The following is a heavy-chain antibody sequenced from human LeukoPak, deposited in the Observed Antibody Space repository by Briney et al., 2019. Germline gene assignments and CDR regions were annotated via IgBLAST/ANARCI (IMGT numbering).Heavy chain of an antibody. Sequence: GGSLRLSCAASGFTFSSYWMSWVRQAPGKGLEWVANIKQDGSEKYYVDSVKGRFTISRDNANNSLYLQMNSLRAEDTAVYYCARERLGYCSSTSCLRWFDPWGQGTLVTVSS. V-gene: IGHV3-7*01. D-gene: IGHD2-2*01. CDR2: IKQDGSEK. CDR3: ARERLGYCSSTSCLRWFDP. J-gene: IGHJ5*02. CDR1: GFTFSSYW.